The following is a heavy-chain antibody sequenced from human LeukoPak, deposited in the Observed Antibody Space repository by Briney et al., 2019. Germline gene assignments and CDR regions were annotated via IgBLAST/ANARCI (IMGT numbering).Heavy chain of an antibody. CDR2: IYHSGST. V-gene: IGHV4-38-2*02. CDR1: GYSISSGYY. J-gene: IGHJ6*03. D-gene: IGHD6-19*01. Sequence: PSETLSLTCTVSGYSISSGYYWGWIRQPPGKGLEWIGSIYHSGSTYYNPSLKSRVTISVDTSKNQFSLKLSSVTAADTAVYYCARKSQGKAGTMLSLKHYYYYYMDVWGKGTTVTVSS. CDR3: ARKSQGKAGTMLSLKHYYYYYMDV.